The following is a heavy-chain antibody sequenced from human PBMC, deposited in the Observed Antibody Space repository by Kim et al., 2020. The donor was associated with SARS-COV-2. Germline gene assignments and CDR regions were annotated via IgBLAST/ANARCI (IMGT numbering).Heavy chain of an antibody. CDR3: AKDGPPYYYDSSGYDY. CDR1: GFTFSSYA. CDR2: ISGSGGST. D-gene: IGHD3-22*01. V-gene: IGHV3-23*01. J-gene: IGHJ4*02. Sequence: GGSLRLSCAASGFTFSSYAMSWVRQAPGKGLEWVSAISGSGGSTYYADSVKGRFTISRDNSKNTLYLQMNSLRAEDTAVYYCAKDGPPYYYDSSGYDYWGQGTLVTVSS.